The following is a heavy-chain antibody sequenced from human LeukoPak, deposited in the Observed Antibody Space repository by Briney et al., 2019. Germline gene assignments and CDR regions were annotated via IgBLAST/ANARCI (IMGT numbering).Heavy chain of an antibody. CDR2: INHSGST. Sequence: PSETLSLTCAVYGGSFSGYYWSWIRQPPGKGLEWIGEINHSGSTNYNPSLKSRVTISVDTSKNQFSLKLSSVTAADTAVYYCATSLGSSASYYYYHMDVWGKGTTVTVSS. D-gene: IGHD2-2*01. V-gene: IGHV4-34*01. J-gene: IGHJ6*03. CDR3: ATSLGSSASYYYYHMDV. CDR1: GGSFSGYY.